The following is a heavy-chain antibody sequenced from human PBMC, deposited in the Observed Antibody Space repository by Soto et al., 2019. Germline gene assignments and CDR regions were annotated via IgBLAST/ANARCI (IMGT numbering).Heavy chain of an antibody. CDR1: GGTFSSYA. CDR2: IIPIFGTA. CDR3: ARDPGGSYPFDY. V-gene: IGHV1-69*13. Sequence: SVKVSCKASGGTFSSYAISWVRQAPGQGLEWMGGIIPIFGTANYAQKFQGRVTITADESTSTAYMELSSLRSEDTAVYYCARDPGGSYPFDYWGKGTLVTVSS. D-gene: IGHD1-26*01. J-gene: IGHJ4*02.